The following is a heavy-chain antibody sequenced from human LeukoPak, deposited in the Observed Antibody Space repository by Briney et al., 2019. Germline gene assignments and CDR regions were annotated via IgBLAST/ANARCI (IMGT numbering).Heavy chain of an antibody. CDR1: GYTFTGYY. Sequence: ASVKVSCKASGYTFTGYYMHWVRQAPGRGLEWMGRINPNSGGTNYAQKFQGRVSMTRDTSISTAYMELSRLRSDDTAVYYCARARGCSSTSCRYYYFDYWGQGTLVTVSS. D-gene: IGHD2-2*01. CDR3: ARARGCSSTSCRYYYFDY. CDR2: INPNSGGT. V-gene: IGHV1-2*06. J-gene: IGHJ4*02.